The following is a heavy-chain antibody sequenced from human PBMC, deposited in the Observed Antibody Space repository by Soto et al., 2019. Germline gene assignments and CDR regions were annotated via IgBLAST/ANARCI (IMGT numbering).Heavy chain of an antibody. CDR3: GRQPGHCGSTTCFGYYSVDV. CDR1: GGSISSSSYS. D-gene: IGHD2-2*01. J-gene: IGHJ6*02. V-gene: IGHV4-39*01. CDR2: IYYSGST. Sequence: QLQLQESGPRLVKPSETLSLTCRVSGGSISSSSYSWGWIRQPPGKGLEWIGTIYYSGSTHYNPSLEGRVAISADTPNNQLSLRLSSVTAADTAVYYCGRQPGHCGSTTCFGYYSVDVGGQGPTVTVS.